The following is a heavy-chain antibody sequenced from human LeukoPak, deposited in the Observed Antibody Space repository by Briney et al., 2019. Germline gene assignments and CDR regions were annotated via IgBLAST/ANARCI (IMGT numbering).Heavy chain of an antibody. Sequence: ASVKVSCKASGYTFTGYYMHWVRQAPGQGLEWMGWINPNSGGTNYARKFQGRVTMTRDTSISTAYMELSRLRSDDTAVYYCARDQDPAGYYYYGMDVWGQGTTVTVSS. J-gene: IGHJ6*02. V-gene: IGHV1-2*02. CDR2: INPNSGGT. CDR1: GYTFTGYY. CDR3: ARDQDPAGYYYYGMDV. D-gene: IGHD6-25*01.